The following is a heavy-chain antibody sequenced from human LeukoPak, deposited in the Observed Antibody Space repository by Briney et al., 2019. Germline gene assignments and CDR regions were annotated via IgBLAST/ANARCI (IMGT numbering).Heavy chain of an antibody. V-gene: IGHV1-24*01. CDR3: ATFGFGYNYGLNFDY. Sequence: ASVKVSCKASGYTLTELSINWVRQAPGKGLEWMGGFDPEDGEIISAPGFQGRVTITEDTSADTAYMALSSLRSEDTAIYYWATFGFGYNYGLNFDYWGQGTLLPVSS. CDR2: FDPEDGEI. J-gene: IGHJ4*02. D-gene: IGHD5-18*01. CDR1: GYTLTELS.